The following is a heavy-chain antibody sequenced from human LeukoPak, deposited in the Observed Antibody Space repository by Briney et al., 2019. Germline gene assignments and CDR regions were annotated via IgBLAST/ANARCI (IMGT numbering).Heavy chain of an antibody. V-gene: IGHV1-24*01. J-gene: IGHJ4*02. D-gene: IGHD6-6*01. CDR2: FDPEDGET. CDR1: GYNFNELS. Sequence: ASVKVSCKVSGYNFNELSLHWVRQAPGKGLEWMGGFDPEDGETIYAQKFQGRVTMTEDTSTDTAYMELSSLRSEDTAVYYCASETPIAAGPPYFDYWGQGTLVTVSS. CDR3: ASETPIAAGPPYFDY.